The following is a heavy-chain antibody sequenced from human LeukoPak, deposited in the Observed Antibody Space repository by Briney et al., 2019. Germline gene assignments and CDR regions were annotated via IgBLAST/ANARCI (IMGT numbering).Heavy chain of an antibody. J-gene: IGHJ3*02. CDR1: GYTFTGYY. CDR3: AREPLVPAAPPLAFDI. Sequence: ASVKVSCKASGYTFTGYYMRWVRQAPGQGLEWMGRIIPIFGTANYAQKFQGRVTITADESTSTAYMELSSLRSEDTAVYYCAREPLVPAAPPLAFDIWGQGTMVTVSS. D-gene: IGHD2-2*01. V-gene: IGHV1-69*13. CDR2: IIPIFGTA.